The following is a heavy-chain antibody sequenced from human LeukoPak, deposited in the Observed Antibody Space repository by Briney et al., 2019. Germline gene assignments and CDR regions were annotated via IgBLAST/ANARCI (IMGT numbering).Heavy chain of an antibody. V-gene: IGHV4-34*01. Sequence: SETLSLTCAVYGGSFSGYYWSWIRQPPGKGLEWIGEINHSGTSTNYNPSLKSRVTISVDTSKNQFSLKLTSVSAADTAVYYCARRGNWANYHHYYYMDVWGKGTTVTISS. J-gene: IGHJ6*03. D-gene: IGHD7-27*01. CDR2: INHSGTST. CDR3: ARRGNWANYHHYYYMDV. CDR1: GGSFSGYY.